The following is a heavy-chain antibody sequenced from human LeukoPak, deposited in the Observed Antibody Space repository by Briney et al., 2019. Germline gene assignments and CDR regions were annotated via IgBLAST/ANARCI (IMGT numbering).Heavy chain of an antibody. V-gene: IGHV1-2*02. J-gene: IGHJ4*02. CDR1: GYTFTGYY. D-gene: IGHD3-10*01. Sequence: ASVKVSCKASGYTFTGYYMHWVRQAPGQGLEWMGWINPNSGGTNYAQKFQGRVTVTRDTSISTAYMELSRLRSDDTAVYYCAREGMYYYGLGSYYNIDYWGQGTLVTVSS. CDR2: INPNSGGT. CDR3: AREGMYYYGLGSYYNIDY.